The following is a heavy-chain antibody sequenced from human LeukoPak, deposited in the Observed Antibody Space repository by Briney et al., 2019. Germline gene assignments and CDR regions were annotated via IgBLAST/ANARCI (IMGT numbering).Heavy chain of an antibody. CDR2: INPSGGST. J-gene: IGHJ4*02. Sequence: ASVKVSCKASGYTFTSYYMHWVRQAPGQGLEWMGIINPSGGSTSYAQKFQGRVTMTRDTSTSTAYMELRSLRSDDTAVYYCARAFNDYGDYGDYWGQGTLVTVSS. CDR1: GYTFTSYY. V-gene: IGHV1-46*01. D-gene: IGHD4-17*01. CDR3: ARAFNDYGDYGDY.